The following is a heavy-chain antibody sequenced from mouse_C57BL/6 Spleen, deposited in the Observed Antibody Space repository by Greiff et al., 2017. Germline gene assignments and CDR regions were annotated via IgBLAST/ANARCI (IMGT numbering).Heavy chain of an antibody. CDR2: IDPEDGDT. CDR1: GFNIKDYY. Sequence: EVQLQQSGAELVRPGASVKLSCTASGFNIKDYYMHWVKQRPEQGLEWIGRIDPEDGDTEYAPKFQGKATMTADTSSNTAYLQLSSLTSEYTAVYYCTTGYYGSRDWYFDVWGTGTTVTVSS. V-gene: IGHV14-1*01. J-gene: IGHJ1*03. D-gene: IGHD1-1*01. CDR3: TTGYYGSRDWYFDV.